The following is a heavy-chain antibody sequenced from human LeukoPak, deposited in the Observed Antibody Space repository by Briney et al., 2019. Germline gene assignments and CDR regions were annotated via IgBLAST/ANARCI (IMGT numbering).Heavy chain of an antibody. Sequence: GGSLRLSCAASGFTFSGYRMNWVRQAPGKGLEWVANIKQDGSEKYYVDSVKGRFTISRDNAKNSLYLQMNSLRAEDTAVYYCARDKTGGFDYWGQGTLVTVSS. J-gene: IGHJ4*02. CDR1: GFTFSGYR. V-gene: IGHV3-7*01. D-gene: IGHD1-1*01. CDR3: ARDKTGGFDY. CDR2: IKQDGSEK.